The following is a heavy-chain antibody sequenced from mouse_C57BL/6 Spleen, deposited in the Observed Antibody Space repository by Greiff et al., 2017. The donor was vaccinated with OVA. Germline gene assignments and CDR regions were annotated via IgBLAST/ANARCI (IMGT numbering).Heavy chain of an antibody. V-gene: IGHV1-4*01. CDR1: GYTFTSYT. CDR3: ANYYYGSRGGFAY. Sequence: VQRVESGAELARPGASVKMSCKASGYTFTSYTMHWVKQRPGQGLEWIGYINPSSGYTKYNQKFKDKATLTADKSSSTAYMQLSSLTSEDSAVYYCANYYYGSRGGFAYWGQGTLVTVSA. J-gene: IGHJ3*01. CDR2: INPSSGYT. D-gene: IGHD1-1*01.